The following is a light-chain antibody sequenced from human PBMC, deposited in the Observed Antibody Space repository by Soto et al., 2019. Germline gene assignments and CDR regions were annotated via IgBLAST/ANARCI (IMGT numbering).Light chain of an antibody. CDR2: TND. CDR3: AAWDNTSSFV. CDR1: SSNIGRNT. V-gene: IGLV1-44*01. J-gene: IGLJ1*01. Sequence: QSVLTQPPSASGTPGQRVIISCSGGSSNIGRNTVNWYQHLPGTAPSLLIYTNDPRPSGVPDRFSGSKSGTSASLAIGGLQSEDEGDYYGAAWDNTSSFVFGTGTKLTVL.